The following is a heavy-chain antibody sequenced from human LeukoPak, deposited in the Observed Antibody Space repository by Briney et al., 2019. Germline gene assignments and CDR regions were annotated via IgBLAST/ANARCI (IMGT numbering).Heavy chain of an antibody. D-gene: IGHD7-27*01. Sequence: PGGSLRLSCSASGFTFSSYAMHWVRQAPGKGLEYVSAISSNGGSTYYADSVKGRFTISRDNSKNTLYLQMSSLRAEDTVVYYCVKASNWGRDYWGQGTLVTVSS. V-gene: IGHV3-64D*06. J-gene: IGHJ4*02. CDR3: VKASNWGRDY. CDR2: ISSNGGST. CDR1: GFTFSSYA.